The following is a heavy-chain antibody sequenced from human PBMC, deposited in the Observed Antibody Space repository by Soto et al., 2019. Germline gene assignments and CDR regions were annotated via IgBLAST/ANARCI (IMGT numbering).Heavy chain of an antibody. J-gene: IGHJ6*02. CDR1: GFTFSSYA. Sequence: GGSLRLSCAASGFTFSSYAMHWVRQAPGKGLEWVAVISYDGSNKYYADSVKGRFTISRDNSKNTLYLQMNSLRAEDTAVYYCARGVGSYRTGTTNYYYGMDVWGQGTTVTVSS. CDR3: ARGVGSYRTGTTNYYYGMDV. CDR2: ISYDGSNK. V-gene: IGHV3-30-3*01. D-gene: IGHD1-7*01.